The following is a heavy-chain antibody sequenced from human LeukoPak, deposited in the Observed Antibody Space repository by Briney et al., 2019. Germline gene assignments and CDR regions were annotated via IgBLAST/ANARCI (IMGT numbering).Heavy chain of an antibody. J-gene: IGHJ4*02. CDR2: IYYSGST. CDR1: GGSISISSYY. D-gene: IGHD1-26*01. CDR3: AREFRGTYYL. Sequence: PSETLSLTCTVSGGSISISSYYWGWIRQPPGKGLEWIGSIYYSGSTYYNPSLKSRVTISVDTSKNQFSLKLSSVTAADTAVYYCAREFRGTYYLWGQGTLVTVSS. V-gene: IGHV4-39*07.